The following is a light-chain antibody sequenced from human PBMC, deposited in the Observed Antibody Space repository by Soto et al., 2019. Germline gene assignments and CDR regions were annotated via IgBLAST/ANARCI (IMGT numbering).Light chain of an antibody. CDR3: EQYGSSPRT. CDR1: QSVSATY. V-gene: IGKV3-20*01. CDR2: GIS. J-gene: IGKJ1*01. Sequence: EIVLTQSPGTLSLSPGERSTLSCGASQSVSATYFAWYQQRHGQAPRXXIYGISSRATGIPDRFSGSGSGTDLTITISRLEPEDFEVYYCEQYGSSPRTFGQGTKVDIK.